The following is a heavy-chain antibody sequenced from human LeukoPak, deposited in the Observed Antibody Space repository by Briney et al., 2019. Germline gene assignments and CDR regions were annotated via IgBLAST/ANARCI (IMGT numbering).Heavy chain of an antibody. CDR3: ARMPTRYGILTGYSYNWFDP. CDR1: GGSISSGDYY. J-gene: IGHJ5*02. D-gene: IGHD3-9*01. V-gene: IGHV4-30-4*01. Sequence: SETLSLTCTVSGGSISSGDYYWSWIRQPPGKGLEWIGYIYYSGSTYYNPSLKSRVTISVDTSKNQFSLKLSSVTAADTAVYYCARMPTRYGILTGYSYNWFDPWGQGTLVTVSS. CDR2: IYYSGST.